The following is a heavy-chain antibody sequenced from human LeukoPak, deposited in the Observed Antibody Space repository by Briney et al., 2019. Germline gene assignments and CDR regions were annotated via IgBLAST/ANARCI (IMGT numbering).Heavy chain of an antibody. CDR1: GGSISSYY. CDR2: VFYSGST. CDR3: ARTAGRGVDDALGI. Sequence: SETLSLTCTVSGGSISSYYWTWIRQPPATGLEWIGFVFYSGSTNYNPSLKSRVPIPVATSKNQFSLRLGPMTAADTAVYYCARTAGRGVDDALGIWGQGTMVAVCS. V-gene: IGHV4-59*01. J-gene: IGHJ3*02. D-gene: IGHD6-19*01.